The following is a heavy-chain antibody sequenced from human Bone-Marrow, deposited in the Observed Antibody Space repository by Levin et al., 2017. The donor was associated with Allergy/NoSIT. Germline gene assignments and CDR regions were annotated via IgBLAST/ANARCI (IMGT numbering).Heavy chain of an antibody. CDR1: GGSFSGYY. D-gene: IGHD3-22*01. CDR3: ARTVDDSSGEEVDGMDV. CDR2: INHSGST. Sequence: SETLSLTCAVYGGSFSGYYWSWIRQPPGKGLEWIGEINHSGSTNYNPSLKSRVTISVDTSKNQFSLKLSSVTAADTAVYYCARTVDDSSGEEVDGMDVWGQGTTVTVSS. V-gene: IGHV4-34*01. J-gene: IGHJ6*02.